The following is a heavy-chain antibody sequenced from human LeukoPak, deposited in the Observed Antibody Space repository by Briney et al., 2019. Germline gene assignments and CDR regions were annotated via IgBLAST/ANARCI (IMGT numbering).Heavy chain of an antibody. V-gene: IGHV4-61*02. CDR1: GGSISSGSYY. CDR3: ASGPDLWSGWSDY. CDR2: IYTSGST. J-gene: IGHJ4*02. D-gene: IGHD3-3*01. Sequence: PSETLSLTCTVSGGSISSGSYYWSWIRQPAGKGLEWIGRIYTSGSTNYNPSLKSRVTISVDTSKNQFSLKLSSVTAADTAVYYCASGPDLWSGWSDYWGQGTVVSVSS.